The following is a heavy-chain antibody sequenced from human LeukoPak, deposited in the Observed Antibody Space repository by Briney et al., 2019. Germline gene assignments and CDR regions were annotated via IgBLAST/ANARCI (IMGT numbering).Heavy chain of an antibody. V-gene: IGHV5-51*01. CDR3: ARRDSGSYAFDI. J-gene: IGHJ3*02. D-gene: IGHD1-26*01. CDR2: IYPGDSDT. Sequence: SSSSYYWGWIRQPPGKGLEWMGIIYPGDSDTRYSPSFQGQVTISADKSISTAYLQWSSLKASDTAMYYCARRDSGSYAFDIWGQGTMVTVSS. CDR1: SSSSYY.